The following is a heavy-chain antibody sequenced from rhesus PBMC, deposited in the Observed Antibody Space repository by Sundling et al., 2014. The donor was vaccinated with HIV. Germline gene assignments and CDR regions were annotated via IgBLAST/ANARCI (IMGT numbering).Heavy chain of an antibody. J-gene: IGHJ4*01. Sequence: QVQLQESGPGLVKPSETLSVTCAVSGGSISSNFWSWIRQAPGKGLEWIGYFSGYSGSSNYNPSLKSRVSFSKDTSKNQFSLELTSVTAADTAVYYCARDRGQRLANGLFDSWGQGVLVTVSS. CDR3: ARDRGQRLANGLFDS. D-gene: IGHD6-31*01. CDR2: FSGYSGSS. CDR1: GGSISSNF. V-gene: IGHV4-147*01.